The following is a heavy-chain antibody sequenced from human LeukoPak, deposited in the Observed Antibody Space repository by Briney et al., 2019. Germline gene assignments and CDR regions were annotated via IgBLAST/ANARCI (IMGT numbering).Heavy chain of an antibody. CDR2: ISGRSYSM. CDR3: VRGKRRFDY. J-gene: IGHJ4*02. Sequence: GALRLSCAASGFSFNEPYMTWIRQAPGKGLEWVAYISGRSYSMYYADSVKGRFNISRDNSLNSLYLHMSSLRADDTAVYYCVRGKRRFDYWGQGTLVTVSS. V-gene: IGHV3-11*01. CDR1: GFSFNEPY.